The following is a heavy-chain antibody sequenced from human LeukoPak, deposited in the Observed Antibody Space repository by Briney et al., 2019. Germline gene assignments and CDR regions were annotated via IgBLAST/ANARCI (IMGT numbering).Heavy chain of an antibody. V-gene: IGHV1-24*01. CDR2: FDPEDGET. D-gene: IGHD3-22*01. CDR1: GYTLTELS. CDR3: ATGYDSSGYLFDY. Sequence: ASVKVSCKVSGYTLTELSMHWVRQAPGKGLEWMGGFDPEDGETIYAQKFRGRVTMTEDASTGTAYMELSSLRSEDTAVYYCATGYDSSGYLFDYWGQGTLVTVSS. J-gene: IGHJ4*02.